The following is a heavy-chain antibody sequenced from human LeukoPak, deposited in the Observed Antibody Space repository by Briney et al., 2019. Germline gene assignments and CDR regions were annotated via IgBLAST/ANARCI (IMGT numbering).Heavy chain of an antibody. CDR2: IDWDDDK. Sequence: SGPTLVKPTQTLTLTCTFSGVSLSTRGMRVSWIRQPPGKALEWLARIDWDDDKFYSTSLKTRLTISKDTSKNQVVLTMTNMDPVDTATYYCALIRSVGGAFDIWGQGTMVTVSS. J-gene: IGHJ3*02. CDR3: ALIRSVGGAFDI. V-gene: IGHV2-70*04. D-gene: IGHD2-15*01. CDR1: GVSLSTRGMR.